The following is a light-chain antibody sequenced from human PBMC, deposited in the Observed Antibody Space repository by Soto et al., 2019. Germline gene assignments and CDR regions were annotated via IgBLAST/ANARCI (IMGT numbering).Light chain of an antibody. V-gene: IGLV1-47*01. J-gene: IGLJ1*01. Sequence: QTVLTQPPSASGTPGQRVTISCSGGSSNIGINHVYWYQQLPGTAPQLLIYRNNQRPSGVPDRFSGSKSGTSASLAISGLRSEDEADYYCAAWDDSLSGYVFGTGTKLTVL. CDR1: SSNIGINH. CDR3: AAWDDSLSGYV. CDR2: RNN.